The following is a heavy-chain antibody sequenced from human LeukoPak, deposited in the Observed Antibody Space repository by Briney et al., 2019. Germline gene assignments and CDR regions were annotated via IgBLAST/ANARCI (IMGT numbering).Heavy chain of an antibody. CDR3: ARASGWFGELSAFDI. Sequence: SETLSLTCAVYGGSFSGYYWSWIRQPPGKGLEWIGEINHSGSTNYNPSLKSRVTISVDTSKNQFSLKLSSVTAADTAVYYCARASGWFGELSAFDIWGQGTMVTVSS. D-gene: IGHD3-10*01. V-gene: IGHV4-34*01. J-gene: IGHJ3*02. CDR2: INHSGST. CDR1: GGSFSGYY.